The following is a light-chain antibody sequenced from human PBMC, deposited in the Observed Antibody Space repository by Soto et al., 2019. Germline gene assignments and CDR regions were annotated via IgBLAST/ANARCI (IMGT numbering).Light chain of an antibody. CDR2: GAS. J-gene: IGKJ2*01. CDR1: QSVSSSY. CDR3: QQYGISPYT. V-gene: IGKV3-20*01. Sequence: IVLTQSPGTLSLSPGERATLSCRASQSVSSSYLAWYQQKPGQAPRHLIYGASSRATGIPDRFSGSGSGTDFTLTISRLEPEDFAVYYCQQYGISPYTLGQGTKVEIK.